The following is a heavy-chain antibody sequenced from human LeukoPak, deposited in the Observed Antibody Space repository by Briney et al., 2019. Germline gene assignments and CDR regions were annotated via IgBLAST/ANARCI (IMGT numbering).Heavy chain of an antibody. CDR3: ARIRRYSSSWYNWFDP. V-gene: IGHV1-18*04. J-gene: IGHJ5*02. CDR2: ISAYNGNT. CDR1: GYTFTGYY. Sequence: ASVKVSCKASGYTFTGYYMHWVRQAPGQGLEWMGWISAYNGNTNYAQKLQGRVTMTTDTSTSTAYMELRSLRSDDTAVYYCARIRRYSSSWYNWFDPWGQGTLVTVSS. D-gene: IGHD6-13*01.